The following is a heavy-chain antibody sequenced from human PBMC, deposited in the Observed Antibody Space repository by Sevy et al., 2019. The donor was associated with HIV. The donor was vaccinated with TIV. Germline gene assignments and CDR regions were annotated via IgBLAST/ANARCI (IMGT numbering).Heavy chain of an antibody. J-gene: IGHJ2*01. CDR3: SRVELQYGDSYFDL. D-gene: IGHD2-2*02. CDR1: GFTFGDFA. V-gene: IGHV3-49*04. CDR2: SRSESAGATT. Sequence: GGSLRLSCTASGFTFGDFAMSWVRQAPGKGLEWIGFSRSESAGATTEYATSVKGRFTISRDDSNSIAYLQMNSLKTEDTAVYYCSRVELQYGDSYFDLWGRGTLVTVSS.